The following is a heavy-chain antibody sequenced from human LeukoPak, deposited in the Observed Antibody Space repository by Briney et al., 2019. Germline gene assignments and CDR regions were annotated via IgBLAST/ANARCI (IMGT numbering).Heavy chain of an antibody. D-gene: IGHD6-6*01. Sequence: SETLSLTCAVYGGSFSGYYWSWIRQPTGKGLEWIGEINHSGSTNYNPSLKSRATISVDTSKNQFSLKLSSVTAADTAVYYCARRPGMDVWGQGTTVTVSS. CDR3: ARRPGMDV. CDR2: INHSGST. CDR1: GGSFSGYY. J-gene: IGHJ6*02. V-gene: IGHV4-34*01.